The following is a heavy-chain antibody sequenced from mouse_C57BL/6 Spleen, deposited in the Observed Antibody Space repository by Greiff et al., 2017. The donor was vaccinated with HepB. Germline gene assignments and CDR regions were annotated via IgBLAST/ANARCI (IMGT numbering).Heavy chain of an antibody. CDR2: IYPGSGST. J-gene: IGHJ1*03. CDR3: ARSYYGSRWYFDV. D-gene: IGHD1-1*01. Sequence: QVHVKQSGAELVKPGASVKMSCKASGYTFTSYWITWVKQRPGQGLEWIGDIYPGSGSTNYNEKFKSKATLTVDTSSSTAYMQLSSLTSEDSAVYYCARSYYGSRWYFDVWGTGTTVTVSS. CDR1: GYTFTSYW. V-gene: IGHV1-55*01.